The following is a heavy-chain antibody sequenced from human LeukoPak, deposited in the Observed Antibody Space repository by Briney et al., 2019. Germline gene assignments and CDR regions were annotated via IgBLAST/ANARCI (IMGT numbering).Heavy chain of an antibody. J-gene: IGHJ4*02. D-gene: IGHD6-13*01. V-gene: IGHV4-34*01. CDR1: GGSFSGYY. CDR3: ARYARSSSWSSFDY. Sequence: SETLSLTCAVYGGSFSGYYWSWIRQPPGKGLEWIGEINHSGSTNYNPSLKSRVTISVDTSKNQFSLKLSSVTAADTAVYYCARYARSSSWSSFDYWGQGSLVTVSS. CDR2: INHSGST.